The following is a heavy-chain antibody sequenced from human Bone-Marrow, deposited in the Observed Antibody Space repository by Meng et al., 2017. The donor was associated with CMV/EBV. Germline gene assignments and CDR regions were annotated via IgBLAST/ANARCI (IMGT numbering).Heavy chain of an antibody. J-gene: IGHJ4*02. D-gene: IGHD5-24*01. V-gene: IGHV5-51*01. CDR1: GYSFTNYW. CDR2: IYPDDSDT. CDR3: ARQLWDGYKD. Sequence: KISCKTSGYSFTNYWIGWVRQVPGKGLEWMGIIYPDDSDTRYTPSFQGQVTISADKSISTAYLQWSSLKASDTAMYYCARQLWDGYKDWGQGTLVTVSS.